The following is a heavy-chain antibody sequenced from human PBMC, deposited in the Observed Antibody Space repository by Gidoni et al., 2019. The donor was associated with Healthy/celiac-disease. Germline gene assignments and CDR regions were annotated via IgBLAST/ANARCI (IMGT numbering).Heavy chain of an antibody. Sequence: QLQLQESGPGLVKPSETLSLTCTVSGGSISSSSYYWGWIRQPPGKGLEWIWSIYYSWSTYYNPSLKSRVTISVDTSKNQFSLKLSSVTAADTAVYYCASYDIPYYYGMDVWGQGTTVTVSS. CDR2: IYYSWST. J-gene: IGHJ6*02. CDR3: ASYDIPYYYGMDV. V-gene: IGHV4-39*01. D-gene: IGHD3-9*01. CDR1: GGSISSSSYY.